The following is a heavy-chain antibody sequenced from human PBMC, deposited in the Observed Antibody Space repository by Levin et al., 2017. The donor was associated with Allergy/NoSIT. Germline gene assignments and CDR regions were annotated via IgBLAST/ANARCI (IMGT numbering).Heavy chain of an antibody. CDR1: GGSISSSSYY. D-gene: IGHD6-19*01. CDR3: ARLASGYSSGWCTLFDY. J-gene: IGHJ4*02. CDR2: IYYSGST. Sequence: SETLSLTCTVSGGSISSSSYYWGWIRQPPGKGLEWIGTIYYSGSTYYNPSLKSRVRISVDTSKNQFSLKLSSVTAADTAVYYCARLASGYSSGWCTLFDYWGQGTLVTVSS. V-gene: IGHV4-39*01.